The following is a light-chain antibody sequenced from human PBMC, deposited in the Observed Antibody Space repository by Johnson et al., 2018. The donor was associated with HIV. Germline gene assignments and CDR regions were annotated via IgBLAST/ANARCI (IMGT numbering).Light chain of an antibody. CDR3: GTWDSSLSGFV. CDR1: SSNIGNNY. V-gene: IGLV1-51*01. CDR2: DNN. Sequence: QSVLTQPPSVSAAPRQKVTISCSGSSSNIGNNYVSWYQHLPGTAPKLLIYDNNKPPSGIPYRFSGSKSATSATLGITGIQTGAEADYYCGTWDSSLSGFVFGTGTKVTVL. J-gene: IGLJ1*01.